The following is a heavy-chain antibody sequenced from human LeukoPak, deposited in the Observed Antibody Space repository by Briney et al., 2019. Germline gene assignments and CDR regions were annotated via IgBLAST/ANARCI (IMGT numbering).Heavy chain of an antibody. D-gene: IGHD3-22*01. CDR1: GGSISSYY. CDR2: IYYSGST. V-gene: IGHV4-59*01. J-gene: IGHJ4*02. Sequence: PSETLSLTCTVSGGSISSYYWSWIRQPPGKGLEWIGYIYYSGSTNYNPSLKSRVTISVDTSKNQFSLRLSSMTAADTAVYYCARVTGYMIEDYFDYWGQGTLVTISS. CDR3: ARVTGYMIEDYFDY.